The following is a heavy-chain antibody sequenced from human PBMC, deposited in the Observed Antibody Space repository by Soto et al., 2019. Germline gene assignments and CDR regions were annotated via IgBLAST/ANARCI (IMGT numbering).Heavy chain of an antibody. V-gene: IGHV3-21*01. CDR3: ARDVGSGYDWGAFDI. J-gene: IGHJ3*02. CDR2: ISSSSSYI. D-gene: IGHD5-12*01. Sequence: EVQLVESGGGLVKPGGSLRLSCAASGFTFSSYSMNWVHQAPGKGLEWVSSISSSSSYIYYADSVKGRFTISRDNAKNSLYLQMNSLRAEDTAVYYCARDVGSGYDWGAFDIGGQGTMVTVSS. CDR1: GFTFSSYS.